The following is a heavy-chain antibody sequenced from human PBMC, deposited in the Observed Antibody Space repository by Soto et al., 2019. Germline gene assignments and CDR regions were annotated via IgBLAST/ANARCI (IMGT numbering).Heavy chain of an antibody. V-gene: IGHV3-23*01. D-gene: IGHD3-9*01. CDR1: GFTFSSYA. CDR2: ISGSGGST. Sequence: LRLSCAASGFTFSSYAMSWVRQAPGKGLEWVSAISGSGGSTYYADSVKGRFTISRDNSKNTLYLQMNSLRAEDTAVYYCAKGIFTRTYYDILTGLNYGMDVWGQGTTVTVSS. CDR3: AKGIFTRTYYDILTGLNYGMDV. J-gene: IGHJ6*02.